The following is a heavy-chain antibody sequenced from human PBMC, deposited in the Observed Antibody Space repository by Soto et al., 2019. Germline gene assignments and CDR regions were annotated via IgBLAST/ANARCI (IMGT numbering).Heavy chain of an antibody. CDR3: ASRPDYPSVILYFDS. CDR2: IIPTYGTP. J-gene: IGHJ4*02. D-gene: IGHD2-15*01. CDR1: GDAVTNYI. Sequence: VKVSCTASGDAVTNYIFHWVRQAPAPGLEWMGGIIPTYGTPKYAQTFQDRVTISADVSTGTAFSELTSLSVGATAVYLWASRPDYPSVILYFDSWGEGTRVTVSS. V-gene: IGHV1-69*13.